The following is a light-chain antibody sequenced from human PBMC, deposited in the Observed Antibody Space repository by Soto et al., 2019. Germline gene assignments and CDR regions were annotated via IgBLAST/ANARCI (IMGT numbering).Light chain of an antibody. Sequence: ILLTQSPSSLSASVGDRFAVTCRASQGIDSSFAWYQQKPGKAPKLLIYAASSLQSGVPSRFSGSGSGTDFTLTISSLQPEDFATYYCQQLHDYPITFGQGTRLENK. CDR1: QGIDSS. J-gene: IGKJ5*01. V-gene: IGKV1-9*01. CDR3: QQLHDYPIT. CDR2: AAS.